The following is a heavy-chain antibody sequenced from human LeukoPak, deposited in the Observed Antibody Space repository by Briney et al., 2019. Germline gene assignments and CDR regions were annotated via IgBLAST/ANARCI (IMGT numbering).Heavy chain of an antibody. D-gene: IGHD6-19*01. CDR2: IYTSGST. Sequence: SQTLSLTCTVSGGSISSGSYYWSWIRQPAGKGLEWIGRIYTSGSTNYNPSLKSRVTISVDTSKNQFPLKLSSVAAADTALYYCARGNPSLYSSGWYPFDYWGQGTLVTVSS. CDR3: ARGNPSLYSSGWYPFDY. J-gene: IGHJ4*02. CDR1: GGSISSGSYY. V-gene: IGHV4-61*02.